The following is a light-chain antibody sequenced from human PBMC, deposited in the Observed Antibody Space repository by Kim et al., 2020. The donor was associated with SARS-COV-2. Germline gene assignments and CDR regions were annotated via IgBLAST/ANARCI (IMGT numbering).Light chain of an antibody. V-gene: IGLV2-11*01. CDR3: CSYAGSYNWV. Sequence: QSALTQPRSVSGSPGQSVTISCTGTSSDVGGYNYVSWYQQHLGKAPKLMIYDVSKRPSGVPDRFSGSKSGNTASLTISGLQAEDEADYYCCSYAGSYNWVFGGGTQLTVL. J-gene: IGLJ3*02. CDR2: DVS. CDR1: SSDVGGYNY.